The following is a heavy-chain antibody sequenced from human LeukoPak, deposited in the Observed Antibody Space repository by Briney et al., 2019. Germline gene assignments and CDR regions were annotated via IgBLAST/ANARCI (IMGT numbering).Heavy chain of an antibody. CDR3: ARYSPVVAATYWYFDR. CDR1: GGSISSYY. J-gene: IGHJ2*01. CDR2: IYYSGST. D-gene: IGHD2-15*01. V-gene: IGHV4-59*01. Sequence: SETLSLTCTVSGGSISSYYWSWIRQPPGKRLEWIGYIYYSGSTNYNPSLKSRVTISVDTSKNQFSLKLSSVTAADTAVYYCARYSPVVAATYWYFDRWGRGTLVTVSS.